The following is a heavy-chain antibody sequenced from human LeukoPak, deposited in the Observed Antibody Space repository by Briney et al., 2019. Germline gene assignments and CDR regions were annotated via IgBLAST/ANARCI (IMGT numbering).Heavy chain of an antibody. V-gene: IGHV4-4*02. J-gene: IGHJ4*02. Sequence: SGTLSLTCAVSGGSISSSNWWSWVRQPPGKGLEWIGEIYHSGSTNYNPSLKSRVTISIDTSKNQFSLKLNSVTTADTAVYYCARYAVVPAAMLDSWGQGTLVTVSS. CDR1: GGSISSSNW. CDR3: ARYAVVPAAMLDS. D-gene: IGHD2-2*01. CDR2: IYHSGST.